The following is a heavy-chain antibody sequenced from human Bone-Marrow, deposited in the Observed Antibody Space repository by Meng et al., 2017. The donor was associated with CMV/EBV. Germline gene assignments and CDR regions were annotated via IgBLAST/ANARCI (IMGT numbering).Heavy chain of an antibody. CDR1: GYTFTDYF. CDR3: ARGGRYCSSTSCYTKWYFDL. V-gene: IGHV1-2*02. D-gene: IGHD2-2*02. J-gene: IGHJ2*01. CDR2: INPDSGGT. Sequence: ASVKVSCKASGYTFTDYFVHWVRQAPGQGLEWMGWINPDSGGTNYAQKFQGRVTMTRDTSINTAYMEVRRLRSDDTAVYYCARGGRYCSSTSCYTKWYFDLWGRGTLVTVSS.